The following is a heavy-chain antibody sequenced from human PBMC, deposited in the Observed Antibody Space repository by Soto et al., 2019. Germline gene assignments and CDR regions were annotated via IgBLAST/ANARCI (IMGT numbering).Heavy chain of an antibody. CDR3: AHRGEVATNISDAFDI. Sequence: QITLKESGPTLVKPTQTLTLTCTFSGISLSTDAVGVAWIRQPPGKALEWLALIYWDDDKRYSPSLKSRLTIIKDTSKNQVVLTMTNMDPVDTATYYCAHRGEVATNISDAFDIWGPGTSVTVSS. CDR1: GISLSTDAVG. CDR2: IYWDDDK. D-gene: IGHD5-12*01. V-gene: IGHV2-5*02. J-gene: IGHJ3*02.